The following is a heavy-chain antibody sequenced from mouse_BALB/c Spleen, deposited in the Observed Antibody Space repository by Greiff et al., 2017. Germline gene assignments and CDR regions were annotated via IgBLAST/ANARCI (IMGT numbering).Heavy chain of an antibody. D-gene: IGHD1-1*01. CDR2: IDPANGNT. Sequence: VQLQQSGAELVKPGASVKLSCTASGFNIKDTYMHWVKQRPEQGLEWIGRIDPANGNTKYDPKFQGKATITADTSSNTAYLQLSSLTSEDTAVYYCAASITTGPLDYWGQGTTLTVSS. CDR3: AASITTGPLDY. CDR1: GFNIKDTY. V-gene: IGHV14-3*02. J-gene: IGHJ2*01.